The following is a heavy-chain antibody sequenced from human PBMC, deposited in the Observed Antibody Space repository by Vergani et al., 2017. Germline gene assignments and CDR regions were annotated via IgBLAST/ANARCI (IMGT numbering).Heavy chain of an antibody. Sequence: QITLKESGPTLLKPTQTLTLTCTFSGFSLNTSGVGVGWIRQPPGKALVWVALIYWNDDKRYSPSLMSRHTITNYTSQNQVVLRMPNMATVDTGTYYCAHEYRXHQGRSVSPDAFDVWGQGTMVTVPS. CDR1: GFSLNTSGVG. CDR2: IYWNDDK. J-gene: IGHJ3*01. V-gene: IGHV2-5*01. CDR3: AHEYRXHQGRSVSPDAFDV. D-gene: IGHD2/OR15-2a*01.